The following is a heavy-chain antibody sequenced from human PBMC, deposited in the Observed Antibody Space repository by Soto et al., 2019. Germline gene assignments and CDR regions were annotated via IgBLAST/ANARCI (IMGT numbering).Heavy chain of an antibody. Sequence: EVQLVESGGGLIQPGGSLRLSCAASGFTVSSNYMSWVRQAPGKGLEWVSVIYSGGSTYYADSVKGRFTISTDNSKTTLYLQMNSLRAEDTAVYYCARDRVESGYPEYFQHWGQGTLVTVSS. V-gene: IGHV3-53*01. CDR3: ARDRVESGYPEYFQH. CDR1: GFTVSSNY. D-gene: IGHD3-22*01. CDR2: IYSGGST. J-gene: IGHJ1*01.